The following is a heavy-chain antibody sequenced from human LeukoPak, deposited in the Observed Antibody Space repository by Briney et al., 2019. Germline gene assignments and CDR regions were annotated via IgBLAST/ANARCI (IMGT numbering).Heavy chain of an antibody. CDR2: IYSGGST. J-gene: IGHJ3*02. CDR3: AREIGYSYEIYDAFDI. Sequence: GGSLRLSCAASGFTVSSNYMSWVRQAPGKGLEWVSVIYSGGSTYYADSVKGRFTISRDNSKNTLYLQMNSLRAEDTAVYYCAREIGYSYEIYDAFDIWGQGTMVTVSS. CDR1: GFTVSSNY. D-gene: IGHD5-18*01. V-gene: IGHV3-66*01.